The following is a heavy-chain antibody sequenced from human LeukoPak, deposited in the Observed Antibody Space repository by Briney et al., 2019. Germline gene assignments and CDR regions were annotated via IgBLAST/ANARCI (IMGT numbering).Heavy chain of an antibody. J-gene: IGHJ4*02. V-gene: IGHV1-69*04. Sequence: SVKVSCKAFGGTFSSYAISWVRQAPGQGLEWMGRIIPIVGIANYAQKFQGRVTIIADKSTTTAYMELSSLRFEDTAVYYCARGEAAAGTWIYWGQGTLVTVSS. CDR1: GGTFSSYA. CDR2: IIPIVGIA. CDR3: ARGEAAAGTWIY. D-gene: IGHD6-13*01.